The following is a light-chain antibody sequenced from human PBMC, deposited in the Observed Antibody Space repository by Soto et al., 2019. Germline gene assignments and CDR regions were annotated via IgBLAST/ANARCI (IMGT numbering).Light chain of an antibody. CDR1: QSISTW. Sequence: IQMTQSPSTLSASVGDTVTITCRASQSISTWLAWYQQKPGKAPKLLLYDASTLQSGVPSRFSGSGSGTEFTLTISSLQPADLATYYCQQYTTYQYTFGQGTKLEIK. CDR3: QQYTTYQYT. V-gene: IGKV1-5*01. CDR2: DAS. J-gene: IGKJ2*01.